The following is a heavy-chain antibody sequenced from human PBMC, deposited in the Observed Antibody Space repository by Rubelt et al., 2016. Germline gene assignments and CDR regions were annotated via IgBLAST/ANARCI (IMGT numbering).Heavy chain of an antibody. CDR3: ARLDYGDYQASGYYCDY. CDR1: GASIGDTRFH. J-gene: IGHJ4*02. D-gene: IGHD4-17*01. CDR2: IYYSGST. V-gene: IGHV4-39*01. Sequence: QLQLQESGPGLVRPSETLSLTCTVSGASIGDTRFHWGWIRQPPGKGLEWIGSIYYSGSTYYNPSLKSRVTISVDTSKNQFALKRSAVTAADTAVYYCARLDYGDYQASGYYCDYWGQGTLVTVSS.